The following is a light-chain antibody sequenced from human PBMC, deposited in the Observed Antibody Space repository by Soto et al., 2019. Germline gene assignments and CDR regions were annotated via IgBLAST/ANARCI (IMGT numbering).Light chain of an antibody. CDR1: QDISNY. V-gene: IGKV1-33*01. J-gene: IGKJ4*01. CDR2: DAS. Sequence: DIQMTQSPSSLSASVGDRVTITCQASQDISNYLNWYQQKPGKDPKLLIYDASNLETGVPSRFSGSGSGTDFTLTISSLQPEDFATYYCQQFNNYPLTFGGGNKGDIK. CDR3: QQFNNYPLT.